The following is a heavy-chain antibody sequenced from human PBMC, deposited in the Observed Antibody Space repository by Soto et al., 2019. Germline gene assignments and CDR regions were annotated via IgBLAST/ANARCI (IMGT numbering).Heavy chain of an antibody. CDR3: ARDALRRRQDFITGTTLVGGWFDP. Sequence: ASVKVSCKASGYIFTDYYMHWVRQAPGQELGWMGRINPNSGGTNYAQKFQGRVTMTRDTSISTAYTELSSLRSEDTATYYCARDALRRRQDFITGTTLVGGWFDPWGQGTLVTVSS. CDR2: INPNSGGT. V-gene: IGHV1-2*06. J-gene: IGHJ5*02. CDR1: GYIFTDYY. D-gene: IGHD1-20*01.